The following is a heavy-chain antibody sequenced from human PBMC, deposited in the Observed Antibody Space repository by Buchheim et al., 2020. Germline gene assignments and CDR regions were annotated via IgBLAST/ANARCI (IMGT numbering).Heavy chain of an antibody. V-gene: IGHV3-7*01. D-gene: IGHD3-16*01. CDR1: GFTFSGYW. J-gene: IGHJ4*02. CDR2: IKYDGTEI. CDR3: ARDESW. Sequence: VQLVESGGGLVQPGGSLRLSCAASGFTFSGYWMSWVRQAPGKGLEWVANIKYDGTEIYYVDSVKGRFTISRDNAKKSLYLQMNSLRVEDTAVYYCARDESWGVQGTL.